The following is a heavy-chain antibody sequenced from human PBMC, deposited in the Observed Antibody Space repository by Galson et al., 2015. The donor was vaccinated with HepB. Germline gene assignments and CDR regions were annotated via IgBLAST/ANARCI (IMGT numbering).Heavy chain of an antibody. J-gene: IGHJ4*02. CDR2: IDADGRST. CDR3: ARAIGYSYGYAY. D-gene: IGHD5-18*01. V-gene: IGHV3-74*01. CDR1: GFTFGNSW. Sequence: SLSTSCAGSGFTFGNSWWHCVRQAPVTGVVWASRIDADGRSTDHVASVKGRFTISRDNAKNTLYLQMNSLRAEDTAVYYCARAIGYSYGYAYWGQGTLVTVSS.